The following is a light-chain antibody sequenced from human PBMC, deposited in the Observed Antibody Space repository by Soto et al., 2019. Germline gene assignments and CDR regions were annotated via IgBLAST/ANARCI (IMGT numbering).Light chain of an antibody. V-gene: IGLV1-40*01. CDR1: SSNIGAGYD. CDR2: VNN. Sequence: QSVLTQPPSVSGAPGQRVTISCTGSSSNIGAGYDVHWYQQLPGTAPKLLIYVNNNRPSGVPYRFSGSKSGTSASLAITGLQAEDEADYYCQSYDSSLSGYVFGTGTKLTVL. J-gene: IGLJ1*01. CDR3: QSYDSSLSGYV.